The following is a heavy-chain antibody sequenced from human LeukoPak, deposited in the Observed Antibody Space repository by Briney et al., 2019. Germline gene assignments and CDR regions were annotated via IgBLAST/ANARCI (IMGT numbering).Heavy chain of an antibody. J-gene: IGHJ4*02. CDR1: GFTFSNYA. D-gene: IGHD3-22*01. Sequence: GGSLRLSCAASGFTFSNYAMNWVRQAPGKGLEWVSSISSSSSYIYYADSVKGRFTISRDNAKNSLYLQMSSLRAEDTAVYYCAREVYSSGSYDYWGQGTLVTVSS. V-gene: IGHV3-21*01. CDR2: ISSSSSYI. CDR3: AREVYSSGSYDY.